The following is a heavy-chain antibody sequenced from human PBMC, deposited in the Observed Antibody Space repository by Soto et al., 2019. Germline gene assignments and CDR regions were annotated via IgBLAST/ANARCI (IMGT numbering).Heavy chain of an antibody. CDR2: IKSKTDGGTT. V-gene: IGHV3-15*01. CDR1: GFTFSNAW. CDR3: ARFVAPAMVRWFDP. Sequence: GGSLSPACAASGFTFSNAWISWVRQAPGKGLEWVGRIKSKTDGGTTYYADAVKGRFTISRDNSKNTLYLQMNSLSAEDTAVYYGARFVAPAMVRWFDPWGQGTLVTVSS. D-gene: IGHD5-18*01. J-gene: IGHJ5*02.